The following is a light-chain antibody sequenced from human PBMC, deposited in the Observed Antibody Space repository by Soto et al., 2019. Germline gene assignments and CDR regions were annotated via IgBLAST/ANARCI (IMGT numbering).Light chain of an antibody. CDR3: AAWDDSLNGSV. V-gene: IGLV1-44*01. Sequence: QSVLTQPPSASGTPGQRVTISCSGSSSNIGSYTVNWYQQLPGTAPKLLIYSNNQPPSGVPDRFSGSKSGTSASLAISGLQSEDETDYYCAAWDDSLNGSVFGGGTKLTVL. CDR2: SNN. CDR1: SSNIGSYT. J-gene: IGLJ2*01.